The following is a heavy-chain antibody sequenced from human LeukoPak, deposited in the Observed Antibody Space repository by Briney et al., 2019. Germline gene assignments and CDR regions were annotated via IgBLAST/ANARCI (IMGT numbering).Heavy chain of an antibody. CDR3: AKALRKYYYDSSGYYYGRD. J-gene: IGHJ4*02. D-gene: IGHD3-22*01. CDR1: GYTFTGYY. Sequence: ASVKVSCKASGYTFTGYYMHWVRQAPGQGLEWMGWINPNSGGTNYAQKFQGRVTMTRDTSISTAYMELSRLRSDDTAVYYCAKALRKYYYDSSGYYYGRDWGQGTLVTVSS. V-gene: IGHV1-2*02. CDR2: INPNSGGT.